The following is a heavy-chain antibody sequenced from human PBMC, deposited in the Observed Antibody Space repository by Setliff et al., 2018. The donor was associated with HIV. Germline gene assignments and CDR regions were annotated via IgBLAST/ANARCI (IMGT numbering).Heavy chain of an antibody. CDR1: GYTFTDYA. CDR2: INAGNGNT. J-gene: IGHJ4*02. V-gene: IGHV1-3*01. CDR3: AREGPPHDSSGQSLDY. D-gene: IGHD3-22*01. Sequence: ASVKVSCKASGYTFTDYAIYWMRQAPGQRLEWLGWINAGNGNTEYSQNFQGRVTISRDTSASTAYMELSSLRSEDTAVYYCAREGPPHDSSGQSLDYWGQGTLVTVSS.